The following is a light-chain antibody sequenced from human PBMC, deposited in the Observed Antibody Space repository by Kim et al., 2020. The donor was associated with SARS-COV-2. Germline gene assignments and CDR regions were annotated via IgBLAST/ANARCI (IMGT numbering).Light chain of an antibody. CDR3: CSYTNSFMYV. CDR2: EVI. V-gene: IGLV2-14*02. Sequence: GQSIALSCTGTTNDIGTYDHISWYQQRPGKAPRLIIFEVIKRPSGISSRFSASKSGNTASLTISGLQAEDEADYYCCSYTNSFMYVFGTGTKVTVL. J-gene: IGLJ1*01. CDR1: TNDIGTYDH.